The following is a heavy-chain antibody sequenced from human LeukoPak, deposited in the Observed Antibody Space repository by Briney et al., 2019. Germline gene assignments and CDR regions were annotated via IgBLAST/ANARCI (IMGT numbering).Heavy chain of an antibody. CDR2: INTNNGNT. CDR1: GGTFSTYG. D-gene: IGHD2-21*01. CDR3: ARKGCIGDCYLFDY. J-gene: IGHJ4*02. Sequence: ASVKVSCKASGGTFSTYGINWVRQAPGQGLEWMGWINTNNGNTNHAQKFQGRVTMTRDTSTSTAYMELRSLGSDDTAVYYCARKGCIGDCYLFDYWGQGTLVTVSP. V-gene: IGHV1-18*01.